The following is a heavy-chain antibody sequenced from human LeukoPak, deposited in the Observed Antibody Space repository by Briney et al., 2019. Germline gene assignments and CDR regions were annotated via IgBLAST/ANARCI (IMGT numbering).Heavy chain of an antibody. J-gene: IGHJ4*02. CDR3: ARADYYGSRVYFDH. Sequence: PSETLSLTCTVSGDSISSYYWSWIRQPPGKGLEWIGYIYYSGSTNYNPSLKSRVTISVDTSKNQFSLKLSSVTAADTAVYYCARADYYGSRVYFDHWGQGTLVTVSS. CDR2: IYYSGST. V-gene: IGHV4-59*01. D-gene: IGHD3-10*01. CDR1: GDSISSYY.